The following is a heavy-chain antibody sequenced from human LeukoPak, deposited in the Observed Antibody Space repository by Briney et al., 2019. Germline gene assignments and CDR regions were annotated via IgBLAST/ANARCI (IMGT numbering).Heavy chain of an antibody. CDR2: MNPNSGNT. Sequence: GASVEVSCKASGYTSTSYDINWVRQATGQGLEWMGWMNPNSGNTGYAQKFQGRVTMTRNTSISTAYMELSSLRSEDTAVYYCARGRGYYDSSGYYYWFDPWGQGTLVTVSS. CDR3: ARGRGYYDSSGYYYWFDP. V-gene: IGHV1-8*01. J-gene: IGHJ5*02. D-gene: IGHD3-22*01. CDR1: GYTSTSYD.